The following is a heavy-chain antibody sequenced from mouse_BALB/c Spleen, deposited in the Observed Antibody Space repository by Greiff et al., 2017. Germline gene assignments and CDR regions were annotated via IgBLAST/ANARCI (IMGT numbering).Heavy chain of an antibody. V-gene: IGHV1-7*01. CDR2: INPSTGYT. CDR3: ARIITIGAMDD. D-gene: IGHD1-1*02. CDR1: GYTFTSYW. Sequence: QVQLKQSGAELAKPGASVKMSCKASGYTFTSYWMHWVKQRPGQGLEWIGYINPSTGYTEYNQKFKDKATLTADKSSSTAYMQLSSLTSEDSAVYYWARIITIGAMDDWGQGTAVTVSA. J-gene: IGHJ4*01.